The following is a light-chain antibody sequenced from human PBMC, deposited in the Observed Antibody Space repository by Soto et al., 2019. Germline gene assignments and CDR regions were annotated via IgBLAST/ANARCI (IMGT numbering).Light chain of an antibody. Sequence: EIVLTQSPGTLSLSPGDRATLSCRASQSVRSSSLAWYQKKPGQAPRLLIYGASSRATGIPDRCSGSGSGTDFLRTISGLEPEVFAGYYCYQYGNSPPMTFGQGTKVEV. J-gene: IGKJ1*01. V-gene: IGKV3-20*01. CDR3: YQYGNSPPMT. CDR1: QSVRSSS. CDR2: GAS.